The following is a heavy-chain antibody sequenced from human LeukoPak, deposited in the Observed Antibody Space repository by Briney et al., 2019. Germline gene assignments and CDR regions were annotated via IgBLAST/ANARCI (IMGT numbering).Heavy chain of an antibody. CDR3: ARDLTVGPIFIDY. D-gene: IGHD1-26*01. V-gene: IGHV3-11*06. J-gene: IGHJ4*02. CDR2: IDRSGSYI. Sequence: PGGSLRPSCAASGFTVSDYYMNWIRQAPGKGLEWVSYIDRSGSYIKYADSVKGRFTISRDNAKNSLYLQMNSLRAEDTAVYYCARDLTVGPIFIDYWGQGTLVTVSS. CDR1: GFTVSDYY.